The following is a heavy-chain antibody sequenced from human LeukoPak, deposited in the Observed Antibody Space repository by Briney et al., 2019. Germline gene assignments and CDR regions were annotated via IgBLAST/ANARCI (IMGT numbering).Heavy chain of an antibody. D-gene: IGHD5-18*01. V-gene: IGHV3-43*02. Sequence: PGGSLRLFCAASGFTFDDYAMHWVRQAPGKGLEWVSLISGDGGSTYYAHSVKGRFTISRANSKNSLYLQMNSLRTEDTALYYCAKDWWPGWLWLPYYYYMDVWGKGATVTVSS. J-gene: IGHJ6*03. CDR1: GFTFDDYA. CDR3: AKDWWPGWLWLPYYYYMDV. CDR2: ISGDGGST.